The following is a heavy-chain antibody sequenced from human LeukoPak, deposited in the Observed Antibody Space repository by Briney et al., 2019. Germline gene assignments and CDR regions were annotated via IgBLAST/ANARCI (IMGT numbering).Heavy chain of an antibody. CDR2: IYYSGST. D-gene: IGHD3-10*01. Sequence: PSETLSLTCTVSGGSISSSSCYWGWIRQPPGKGLEWIGSIYYSGSTYYNPSLKSRVTISVDTSKNQFSLKLSSVTAADTAVYYCATDGSGSHYYYYGMHVWGQGTTVTVSS. CDR3: ATDGSGSHYYYYGMHV. CDR1: GGSISSSSCY. J-gene: IGHJ6*02. V-gene: IGHV4-39*07.